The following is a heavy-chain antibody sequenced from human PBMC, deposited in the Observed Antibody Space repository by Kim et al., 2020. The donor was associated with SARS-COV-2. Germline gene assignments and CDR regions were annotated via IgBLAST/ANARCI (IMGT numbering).Heavy chain of an antibody. CDR2: IYYSGST. D-gene: IGHD6-19*01. V-gene: IGHV4-31*03. CDR1: GGSISSGGYY. J-gene: IGHJ4*02. Sequence: SETLSLTCTVSGGSISSGGYYWSWIRQHPGKGLEWIGYIYYSGSTYYNPSLKSRVTISVDTSKNQFSLKLSSVTAADTAVYYCARMIPAGISDYWGQGTLVTVSS. CDR3: ARMIPAGISDY.